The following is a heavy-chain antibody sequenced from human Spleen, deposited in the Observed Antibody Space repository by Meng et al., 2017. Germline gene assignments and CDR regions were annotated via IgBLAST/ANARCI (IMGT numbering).Heavy chain of an antibody. CDR3: ATDPRISVAVPFDS. D-gene: IGHD6-19*01. CDR2: MNPNSGNT. CDR1: GDTLTSYD. Sequence: ASVKVSCKASGDTLTSYDINWVRQATGQGLEWMGWMNPNSGNTGYSQKFQGRVSMTRNTSISTAYMELSSLRSDDTAVYYCATDPRISVAVPFDSWGQGTLVTVSS. V-gene: IGHV1-8*01. J-gene: IGHJ4*02.